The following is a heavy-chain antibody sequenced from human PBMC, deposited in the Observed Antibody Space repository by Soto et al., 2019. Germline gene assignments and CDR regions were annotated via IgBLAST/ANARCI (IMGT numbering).Heavy chain of an antibody. CDR2: IWYDGSNK. J-gene: IGHJ4*02. V-gene: IGHV3-33*01. D-gene: IGHD3-22*01. CDR1: GFTFSSYG. CDR3: ARVEYYYDEAAIDY. Sequence: QVQLVESGGGVVQPGRSLRLSCAASGFTFSSYGMHWVRQAPGKGLEWVAVIWYDGSNKYYADSVKGRFTISRDNSKNTLYLQMNGLRAEDTAVYYCARVEYYYDEAAIDYWGQGTLVTVSS.